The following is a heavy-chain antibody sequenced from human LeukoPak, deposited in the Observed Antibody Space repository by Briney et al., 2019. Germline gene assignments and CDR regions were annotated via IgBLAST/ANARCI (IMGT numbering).Heavy chain of an antibody. CDR1: GYTFTSYG. CDR2: ISAYNGNT. V-gene: IGHV1-18*01. J-gene: IGHJ4*02. Sequence: ASVKVSCRASGYTFTSYGISWVRQAPGQGLEWMGWISAYNGNTNYAQKLQGRVTMTTDTSTSTAYMELRSLRSGDTAVYYCARVRSSWYSGPFDYWGQGTLVTVSS. D-gene: IGHD6-13*01. CDR3: ARVRSSWYSGPFDY.